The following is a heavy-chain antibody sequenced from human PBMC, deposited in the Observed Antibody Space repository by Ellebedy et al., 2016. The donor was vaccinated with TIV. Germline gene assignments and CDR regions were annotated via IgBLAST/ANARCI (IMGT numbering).Heavy chain of an antibody. Sequence: GESLKISXAASGFTFSDYYMSWIRQAPGKGLEWVSYISSSSSYTNYADSVKGRFTISRDNAKNSLYLQMNSLRAEDTAVYYCARIGTEVYLLTMVRPYVWGQGTTVTVSS. V-gene: IGHV3-11*06. CDR1: GFTFSDYY. CDR3: ARIGTEVYLLTMVRPYV. D-gene: IGHD3-10*01. J-gene: IGHJ6*02. CDR2: ISSSSSYT.